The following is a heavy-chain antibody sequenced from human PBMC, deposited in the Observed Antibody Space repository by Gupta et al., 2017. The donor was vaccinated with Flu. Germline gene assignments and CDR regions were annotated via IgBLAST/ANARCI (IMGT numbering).Heavy chain of an antibody. J-gene: IGHJ4*02. V-gene: IGHV3-74*01. CDR3: ARGHPGGWYVDD. CDR1: GFTFRSYW. CDR2: SNGDGSRT. D-gene: IGHD6-19*01. Sequence: EVQLVESGGGLVQPGGSLRLSCAASGFTFRSYWLPWVRQAPEKGLVGVARSNGDGSRTNDEDSVKSRFTISRDNAQNTVYLQMHRRSAEDTAVYYCARGHPGGWYVDDGGQGTLVAVSS.